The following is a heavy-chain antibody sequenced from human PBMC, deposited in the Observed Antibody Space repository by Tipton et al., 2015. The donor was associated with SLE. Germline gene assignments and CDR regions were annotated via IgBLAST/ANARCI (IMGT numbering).Heavy chain of an antibody. D-gene: IGHD3-10*01. V-gene: IGHV3-7*03. CDR2: IKQDGSEK. CDR1: GFTFSSYA. J-gene: IGHJ4*02. CDR3: ARDTGALPDY. Sequence: SLRLSCAASGFTFSSYAMSWVRQAPGKGLEWVANIKQDGSEKYYVDSVKGRFTISRDNAKNSLYLQMNSLRAEDTAVYYCARDTGALPDYWGQGTLVTVSS.